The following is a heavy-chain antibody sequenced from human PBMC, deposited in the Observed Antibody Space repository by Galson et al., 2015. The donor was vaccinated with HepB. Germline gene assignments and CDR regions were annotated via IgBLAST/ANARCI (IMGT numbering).Heavy chain of an antibody. J-gene: IGHJ3*02. D-gene: IGHD6-6*01. V-gene: IGHV1-69*13. CDR1: GGTFSSYA. CDR3: ARGSAPPSPPSDAFDI. Sequence: SVKVSCKASGGTFSSYAISWVRQAPGQGLEWMGGIIPIFGTANYAQKFQGRVTITADESTSTAYMELSSLRSEDTAVYYCARGSAPPSPPSDAFDIWGQGTMVTVSS. CDR2: IIPIFGTA.